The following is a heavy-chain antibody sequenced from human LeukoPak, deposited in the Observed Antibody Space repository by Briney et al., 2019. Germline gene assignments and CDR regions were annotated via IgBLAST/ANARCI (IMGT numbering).Heavy chain of an antibody. CDR1: GFTVSGNY. Sequence: GGSLRLSCAASGFTVSGNYMSWVRQAPGKGLEWVSVIYRGDATYYADSVKGRFTISRDSSENTVYLQMDSLRTDDTSVYYCVKEAPGTTIYYWGQGTLATVSS. D-gene: IGHD5-24*01. CDR3: VKEAPGTTIYY. J-gene: IGHJ4*02. V-gene: IGHV3-66*01. CDR2: IYRGDAT.